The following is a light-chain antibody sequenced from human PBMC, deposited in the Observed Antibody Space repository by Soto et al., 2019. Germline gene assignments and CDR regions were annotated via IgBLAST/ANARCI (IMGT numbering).Light chain of an antibody. CDR3: SSYVNYNTFVI. J-gene: IGLJ2*01. V-gene: IGLV2-14*02. CDR2: EGS. CDR1: SSDVGSYNL. Sequence: QSVLTQPASVSGSPGQSITISCTGTSSDVGSYNLVSWYQQHPGKAPKLMIYEGSKRPSGVSNRFSGSKSGNTASLTISGLQAEDEADYYCSSYVNYNTFVIFGGGTKVTVL.